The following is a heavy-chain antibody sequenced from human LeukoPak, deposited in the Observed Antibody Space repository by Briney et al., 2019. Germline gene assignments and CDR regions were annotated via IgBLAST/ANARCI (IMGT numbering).Heavy chain of an antibody. J-gene: IGHJ4*02. Sequence: GGPLRLSCAASEFTINNYWMHWVRQAPGEGLVWVSRINSDGSTTNYAGSVKGRFTISRDNAKNTLYLQMNSLQAEDTGVYYCTRGTSGYGNFDCWGQGTLVTVSS. D-gene: IGHD3-9*01. V-gene: IGHV3-74*01. CDR2: INSDGSTT. CDR1: EFTINNYW. CDR3: TRGTSGYGNFDC.